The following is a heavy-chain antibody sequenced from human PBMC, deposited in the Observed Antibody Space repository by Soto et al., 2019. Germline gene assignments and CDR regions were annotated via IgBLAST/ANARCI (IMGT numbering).Heavy chain of an antibody. CDR2: IIPIPDIT. V-gene: IGHV1-69*08. CDR1: GGTFSTYI. J-gene: IGHJ3*01. Sequence: QVQLVQSGAEVRKPGSSVKVSCKAPGGTFSTYIISWVRQAPGQGLEWMGRIIPIPDITNYAQKFQGRVKVTADRSTSTAYMELTSLKSDDTAVYYCARDRITTRGDAFDLWGQGTMVTVSS. CDR3: ARDRITTRGDAFDL. D-gene: IGHD3-3*01.